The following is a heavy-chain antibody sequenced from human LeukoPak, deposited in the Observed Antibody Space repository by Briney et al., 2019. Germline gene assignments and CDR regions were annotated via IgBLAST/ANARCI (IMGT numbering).Heavy chain of an antibody. CDR2: FYTSGST. CDR1: GGSISSGSYY. J-gene: IGHJ5*02. V-gene: IGHV4-61*02. CDR3: ARGRRGYYGSVDRFDP. Sequence: TSETLSLTCTVSGGSISSGSYYWSWIRQPAGKGLEWIGRFYTSGSTNYNPSLKSRVTISVDTSKNQFSLKLSSVTAADTAVYYCARGRRGYYGSVDRFDPWGQGTLVTVSS. D-gene: IGHD3-10*01.